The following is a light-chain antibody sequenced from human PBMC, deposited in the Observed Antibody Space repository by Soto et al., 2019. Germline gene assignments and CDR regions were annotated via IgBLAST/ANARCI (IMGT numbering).Light chain of an antibody. V-gene: IGKV3-20*01. J-gene: IGKJ5*01. CDR3: QQYGSSPLIT. CDR2: DAS. Sequence: EIVLTQSPCTLSLSPGDRATLSCRDSQSISNCYLAWYQQKPGQAPRLIIFDASSRSTGIPDTFSGSGSCTDFTLIISRLEPEDVAVYYCQQYGSSPLITFGLGTRLEIK. CDR1: QSISNCY.